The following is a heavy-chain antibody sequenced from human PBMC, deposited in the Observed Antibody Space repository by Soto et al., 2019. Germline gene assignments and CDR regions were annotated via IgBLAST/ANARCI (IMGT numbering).Heavy chain of an antibody. J-gene: IGHJ2*01. CDR1: GFTYSSCS. V-gene: IGHV3-21*01. CDR3: ARGTTTASYWYFDL. CDR2: ISSSSSYI. Sequence: EVQLVESGGGLVKPGGTLRLSCAAYGFTYSSCSMNWVRQARGEGLAWVSSISSSSSYIYYADSVKGRCTIARDNAKNSLYLQMNSLRAEDTAVYYCARGTTTASYWYFDLWGRGTLVTVSS. D-gene: IGHD4-17*01.